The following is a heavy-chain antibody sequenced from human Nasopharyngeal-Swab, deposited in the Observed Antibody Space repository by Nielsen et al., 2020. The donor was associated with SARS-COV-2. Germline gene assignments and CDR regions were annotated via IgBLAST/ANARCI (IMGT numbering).Heavy chain of an antibody. V-gene: IGHV3-9*01. J-gene: IGHJ2*01. CDR2: ISWNSGSM. D-gene: IGHD1-20*01. Sequence: SLKISCAASGFTFDDYAMHWVRQAPGKGLEWVSGISWNSGSMGYADSVKGRFTISRDNAKNSLYLQMNSLRAEDTAVYYCARDKARYNWNLSLGWYFDLWGRGTLVTVSS. CDR1: GFTFDDYA. CDR3: ARDKARYNWNLSLGWYFDL.